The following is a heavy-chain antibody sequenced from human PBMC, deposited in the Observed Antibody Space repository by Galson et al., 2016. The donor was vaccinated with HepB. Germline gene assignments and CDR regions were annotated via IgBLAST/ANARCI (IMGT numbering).Heavy chain of an antibody. Sequence: SLRLSCAASGFSVSDNYMRWVRQAPGKGLEWVSLIYSGGSTYYADSVKGRFIISRDSSRNTLDLQMNSLRVEDTALYYCASSPSAGYWGQGKLVIVSS. V-gene: IGHV3-53*01. CDR1: GFSVSDNY. CDR2: IYSGGST. J-gene: IGHJ4*02. CDR3: ASSPSAGY.